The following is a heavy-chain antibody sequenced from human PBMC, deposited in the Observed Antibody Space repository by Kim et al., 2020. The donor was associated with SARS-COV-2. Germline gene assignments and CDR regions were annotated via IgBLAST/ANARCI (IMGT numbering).Heavy chain of an antibody. J-gene: IGHJ6*01. CDR2: IKQDGSEK. Sequence: GGSLRLSCAGSGLTFSSFWMTWVRQAPGKGLEWVANIKQDGSEKNYVDSVKGRFTISRDNAKNSLYLQMISLRAEDTAVDYCATSAAAGRRYYYYYGMDV. CDR1: GLTFSSFW. CDR3: ATSAAAGRRYYYYYGMDV. V-gene: IGHV3-7*01. D-gene: IGHD6-13*01.